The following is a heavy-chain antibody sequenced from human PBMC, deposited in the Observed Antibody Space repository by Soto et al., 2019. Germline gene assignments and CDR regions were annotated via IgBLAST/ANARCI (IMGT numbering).Heavy chain of an antibody. CDR1: GGSISSYY. V-gene: IGHV4-59*01. Sequence: LSLTCTVSGGSISSYYWGWIRQPPGKGLEWIGYIYYSGSTNYNPSLKSRVTISVDTSKNQFSLKLSSVTAADTAVYYCARVLTMVRGVIGWFDPWGQGNLVTVSS. D-gene: IGHD3-10*01. CDR3: ARVLTMVRGVIGWFDP. CDR2: IYYSGST. J-gene: IGHJ5*02.